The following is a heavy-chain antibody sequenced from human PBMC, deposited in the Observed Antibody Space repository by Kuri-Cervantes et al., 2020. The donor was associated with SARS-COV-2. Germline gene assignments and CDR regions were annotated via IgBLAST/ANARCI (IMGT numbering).Heavy chain of an antibody. CDR3: ARVRDIVLMVYAIRGWFDP. V-gene: IGHV4-31*03. CDR1: GGSISSGGYY. Sequence: SETLSLTCTVSGGSISSGGYYWSWIRQHPGKGLEWIGYIYYSGSTYYHPSLKSRVTISVDKSKNQFSLKLSSVTAADTAVYYCARVRDIVLMVYAIRGWFDPWGQGTLVTVSS. CDR2: IYYSGST. D-gene: IGHD2-8*01. J-gene: IGHJ5*02.